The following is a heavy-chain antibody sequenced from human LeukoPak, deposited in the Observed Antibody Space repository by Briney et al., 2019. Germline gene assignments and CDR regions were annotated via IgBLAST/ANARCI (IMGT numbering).Heavy chain of an antibody. CDR2: ISAYNGNT. Sequence: ASVKVSCKASGYPFTRSGTSCVRQAPGQGLEWMGWISAYNGNTNYAQKLQGRVTMTTDTSTSTAYMELRSLRSDDTAVYYCARTNSGYYYVRFDYWGQGTLVTVSS. CDR3: ARTNSGYYYVRFDY. V-gene: IGHV1-18*01. J-gene: IGHJ4*02. D-gene: IGHD3-22*01. CDR1: GYPFTRSG.